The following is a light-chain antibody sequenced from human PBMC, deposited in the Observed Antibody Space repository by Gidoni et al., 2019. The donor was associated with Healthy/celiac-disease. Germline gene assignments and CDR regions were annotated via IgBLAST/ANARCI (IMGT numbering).Light chain of an antibody. CDR3: SSYTSSSTDWV. CDR1: SSDVGGYNY. V-gene: IGLV2-14*01. CDR2: DVS. J-gene: IGLJ3*02. Sequence: QSALTQPASVSGSPGQSITISCTGTSSDVGGYNYVSWYQQHQGKPPKLMIYDVSNRPSGVSNRFSGSKSGNTASLTISGLQAEDEADYYCSSYTSSSTDWVFGGGTKLTVL.